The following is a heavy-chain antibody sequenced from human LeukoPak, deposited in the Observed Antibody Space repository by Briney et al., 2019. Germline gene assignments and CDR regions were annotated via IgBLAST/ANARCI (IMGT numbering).Heavy chain of an antibody. CDR2: ISSSGSHT. J-gene: IGHJ4*02. V-gene: IGHV3-21*01. CDR3: ASPRMIRGTITTPFDY. D-gene: IGHD3-10*01. Sequence: GGSLRLSCAASGLTLRLFSMNWVRQAPGKGLEWVSPISSSGSHTFHSDSVKGRFTISRDNAKNSLYLQMNSLRAEDTAMYYCASPRMIRGTITTPFDYWGQGILVTVSS. CDR1: GLTLRLFS.